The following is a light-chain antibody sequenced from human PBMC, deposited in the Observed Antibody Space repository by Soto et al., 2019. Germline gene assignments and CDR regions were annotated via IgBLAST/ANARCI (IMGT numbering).Light chain of an antibody. Sequence: QSVLTQPPSVSGAPGQRVSISCSGSSSNIGAGFDVHWYQQLPGTAPKLLIYSNTNRPSGVPDRFSGSRSGTSASLAITGLQAEDEADYYCHSYASSLRGVVFGGGTKLTVL. CDR2: SNT. V-gene: IGLV1-40*01. CDR1: SSNIGAGFD. J-gene: IGLJ2*01. CDR3: HSYASSLRGVV.